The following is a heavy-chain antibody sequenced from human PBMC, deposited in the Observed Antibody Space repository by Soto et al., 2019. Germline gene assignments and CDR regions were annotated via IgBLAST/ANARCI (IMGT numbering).Heavy chain of an antibody. D-gene: IGHD6-13*01. CDR3: AIAIPSSGWSPFDY. CDR2: LNPNNGGT. CDR1: GYSFTDYY. V-gene: IGHV1-2*04. J-gene: IGHJ4*02. Sequence: QVQLVQSGTEVKKPGASVKVDCKAFGYSFTDYYIHWVRQAPGQGLGWLGWLNPNNGGTDYAQKFRDWVTITRDTSISTAYMELKRLRSDDTAVYYCAIAIPSSGWSPFDYWGQGTLVTVSS.